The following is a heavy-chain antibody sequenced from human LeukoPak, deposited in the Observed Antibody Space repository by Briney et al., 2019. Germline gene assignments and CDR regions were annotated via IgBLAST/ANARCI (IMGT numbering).Heavy chain of an antibody. CDR2: IFYSGST. Sequence: SETLSLTCTVSGGSISSYYWSWIRQPPGKGLEWIGYIFYSGSTNYNPSLKSRVTISVDTSKDQFSLKLSSVTAADTALYYCARGNSYYDSSGYFPWESFQHWGQGTLVTVSS. CDR3: ARGNSYYDSSGYFPWESFQH. J-gene: IGHJ1*01. V-gene: IGHV4-59*01. CDR1: GGSISSYY. D-gene: IGHD3-22*01.